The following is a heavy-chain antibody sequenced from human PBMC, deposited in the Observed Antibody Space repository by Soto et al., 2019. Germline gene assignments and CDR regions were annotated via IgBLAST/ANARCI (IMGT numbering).Heavy chain of an antibody. J-gene: IGHJ6*01. Sequence: SERLSLTCTVSGGSISSYYWSWIRQPPGKGLEWIGYIYYSGSTNYNPSLKSRVTISLDTSKNQFSLKLSSVTAADTAVYYCARGNYGSEYYYYYGMDVWGQGTTVPVS. CDR1: GGSISSYY. V-gene: IGHV4-59*01. CDR3: ARGNYGSEYYYYYGMDV. D-gene: IGHD3-10*01. CDR2: IYYSGST.